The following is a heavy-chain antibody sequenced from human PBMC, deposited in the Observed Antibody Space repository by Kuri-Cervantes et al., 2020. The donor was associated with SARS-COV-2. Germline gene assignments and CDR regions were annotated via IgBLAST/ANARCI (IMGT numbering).Heavy chain of an antibody. V-gene: IGHV4-38-2*01. J-gene: IGHJ4*02. D-gene: IGHD7-27*01. CDR1: GYSISSGYY. CDR3: ARVNWGFDY. Sequence: SETLSLTCAVSGYSISSGYYWGWIRQPPGKGLEWIGSIYHSGSTYYNPSLKSRVTISVDTSKNQFSLKLSSVTAADTAVYYRARVNWGFDYWGQGTLVTVSS. CDR2: IYHSGST.